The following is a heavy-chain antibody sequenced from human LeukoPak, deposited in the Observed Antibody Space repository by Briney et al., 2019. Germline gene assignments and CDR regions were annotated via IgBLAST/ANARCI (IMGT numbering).Heavy chain of an antibody. V-gene: IGHV1-2*02. D-gene: IGHD3-22*01. Sequence: ASVKLSCKCSVYTFTDSYIHWVRQAPGQRLEWMGWINANSGATNYAPKLQGRVTMTRDTSISTAYMGLNRLKSDDTAVFYCAIVVVIRAFDHWGEGTRVTVSS. CDR2: INANSGAT. CDR3: AIVVVIRAFDH. CDR1: VYTFTDSY. J-gene: IGHJ4*02.